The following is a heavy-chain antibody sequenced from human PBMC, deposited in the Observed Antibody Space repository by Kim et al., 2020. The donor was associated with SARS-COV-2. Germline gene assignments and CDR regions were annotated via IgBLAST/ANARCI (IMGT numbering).Heavy chain of an antibody. V-gene: IGHV4-39*01. CDR3: ARLPRIVGATFPV. D-gene: IGHD1-26*01. J-gene: IGHJ4*02. Sequence: YNPSLESRVTISVDTSKNQFSLKLSSVTAADTAVYYCARLPRIVGATFPVWGQGTLVTVSS.